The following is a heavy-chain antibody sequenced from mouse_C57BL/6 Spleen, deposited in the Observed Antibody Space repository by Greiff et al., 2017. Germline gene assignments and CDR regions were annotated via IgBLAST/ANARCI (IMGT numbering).Heavy chain of an antibody. Sequence: EVQVVESGGDLVKPGGSLKLSCAASGFTFSSYGMSWVRQTPDKRLEWVATISSGGSYTSYPDSVKGRFTISRDNAKNSLYLQMSSLKSEDTAMYYCARGGDPAWFTYWGQGTLVTVSA. CDR2: ISSGGSYT. D-gene: IGHD1-1*02. CDR3: ARGGDPAWFTY. CDR1: GFTFSSYG. J-gene: IGHJ3*01. V-gene: IGHV5-6*01.